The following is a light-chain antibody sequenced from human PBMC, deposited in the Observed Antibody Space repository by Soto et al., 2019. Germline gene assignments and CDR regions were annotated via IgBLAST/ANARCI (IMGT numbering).Light chain of an antibody. Sequence: DIVLTQSPDTLSLSPGERATLSCRASQSVSSSNFAWYQQKPAQAPRLLIYGASSRATGIPDRFSGSGSGTEFTLTISSLQSEDFAVYYCQQYNNWPPITFGQGTRLEI. J-gene: IGKJ5*01. CDR1: QSVSSSN. V-gene: IGKV3D-15*01. CDR2: GAS. CDR3: QQYNNWPPIT.